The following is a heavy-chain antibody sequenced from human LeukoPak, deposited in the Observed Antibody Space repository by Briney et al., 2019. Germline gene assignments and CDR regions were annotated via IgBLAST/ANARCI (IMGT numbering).Heavy chain of an antibody. Sequence: SETLSLTCIVSGGSISSYYWSWIRQPPGKGLEWIGYISTSGSTNYNPSLKSRVTISADTSRNQFSLNLNSVTAADTAIYYCARHAFCGGASNRRPREIAFDIWGQGTMVAVSS. V-gene: IGHV4-4*09. J-gene: IGHJ3*02. D-gene: IGHD2-21*01. CDR2: ISTSGST. CDR1: GGSISSYY. CDR3: ARHAFCGGASNRRPREIAFDI.